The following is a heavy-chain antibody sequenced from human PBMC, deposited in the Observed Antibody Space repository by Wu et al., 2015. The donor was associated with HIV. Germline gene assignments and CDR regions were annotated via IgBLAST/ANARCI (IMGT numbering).Heavy chain of an antibody. J-gene: IGHJ3*02. CDR3: ASKIDTYTSGWHDAFDI. CDR1: GFTFTGYY. V-gene: IGHV1-2*02. Sequence: QVQLVQSGAEVKKPGASVKVSCKASGFTFTGYYIHWVRQAPGQGLEWMGWINPNSGGTNYAQKFQGRVTMTRDTSISTAYMELSSLRSDDTAVYYCASKIDTYTSGWHDAFDIWGQGTLVTVSS. CDR2: INPNSGGT. D-gene: IGHD6-19*01.